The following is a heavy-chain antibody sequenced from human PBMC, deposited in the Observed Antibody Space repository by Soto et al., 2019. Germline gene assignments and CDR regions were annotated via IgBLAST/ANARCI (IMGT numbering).Heavy chain of an antibody. CDR1: GFTFSSYA. CDR3: AKDSRYYYGSSGYYYWDAFDI. V-gene: IGHV3-23*01. J-gene: IGHJ3*02. CDR2: ISGSGGST. Sequence: GESLKISCAASGFTFSSYAMSWVRQAPGKGLEWVSAISGSGGSTYYADSVKGRFTISRDNSKNTLYLQMNSLRAEDTAVYYCAKDSRYYYGSSGYYYWDAFDIWGQGTMVTVSS. D-gene: IGHD3-22*01.